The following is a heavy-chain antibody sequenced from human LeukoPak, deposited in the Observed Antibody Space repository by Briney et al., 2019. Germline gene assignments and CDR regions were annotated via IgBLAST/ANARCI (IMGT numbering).Heavy chain of an antibody. D-gene: IGHD2-15*01. Sequence: GRSLRLSCVASGFTFDDYAVHWVRQAPGKGLEWVAGVSWNSRNNMDYADSMKGRFTISRDNAKNFAYLQMNSLRSEDTALYYCGKDIASVVCCSGGTCYFDYWGQGTLVIVSS. CDR2: VSWNSRNNM. V-gene: IGHV3-9*01. J-gene: IGHJ4*02. CDR1: GFTFDDYA. CDR3: GKDIASVVCCSGGTCYFDY.